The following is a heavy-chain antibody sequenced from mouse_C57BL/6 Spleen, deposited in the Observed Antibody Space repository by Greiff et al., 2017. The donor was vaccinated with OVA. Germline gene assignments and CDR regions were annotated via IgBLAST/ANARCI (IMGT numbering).Heavy chain of an antibody. CDR2: INPNNGGT. Sequence: EVQLQQSGPELVKPGASVKIPCKASGYTFTDYNMDWVKQSHGKSLEWIGDINPNNGGTIYNQKFKGKATLTVDKSSSTAYMELRSLTSEDTAVYYCAREGDDYDGSPFAYWGQGTLVTVSA. D-gene: IGHD2-4*01. CDR1: GYTFTDYN. V-gene: IGHV1-18*01. J-gene: IGHJ3*01. CDR3: AREGDDYDGSPFAY.